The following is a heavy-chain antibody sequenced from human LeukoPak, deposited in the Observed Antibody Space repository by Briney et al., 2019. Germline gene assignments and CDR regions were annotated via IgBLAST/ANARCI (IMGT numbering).Heavy chain of an antibody. CDR3: ARGDIYYFDY. V-gene: IGHV3-7*04. CDR1: GFTLSSYE. D-gene: IGHD5-12*01. Sequence: GGSLRLSCTVSGFTLSSYEMSWIRQAPGKGLEWVSSIDYDGGSGHYADSVKGRFTISRDNAKNSLYLQMNSLRAEDTAVYYCARGDIYYFDYWGQGTLVSVSS. J-gene: IGHJ4*02. CDR2: IDYDGGSG.